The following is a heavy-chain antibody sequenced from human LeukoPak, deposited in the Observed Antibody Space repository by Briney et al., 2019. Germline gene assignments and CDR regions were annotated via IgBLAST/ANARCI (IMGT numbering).Heavy chain of an antibody. Sequence: SQTLLLTCAISGDSVSSNTAGWSWIRQSPSRGLEWLGRTYYRSKWYNDYAVSVKSRITINPDTSKNQFSLQLNSVTPEDTAVYYCARDRILWYRWGAFDIWGQGTMVTVSS. CDR3: ARDRILWYRWGAFDI. D-gene: IGHD2-21*01. J-gene: IGHJ3*02. V-gene: IGHV6-1*01. CDR1: GDSVSSNTAG. CDR2: TYYRSKWYN.